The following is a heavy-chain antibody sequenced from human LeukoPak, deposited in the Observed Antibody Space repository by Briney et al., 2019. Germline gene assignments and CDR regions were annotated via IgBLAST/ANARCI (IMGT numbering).Heavy chain of an antibody. D-gene: IGHD6-13*01. V-gene: IGHV4-59*01. Sequence: SETLSLTCTVSGVSISSYYWSWIRQPPGKGLEWIGYIYYSGSTNYNPSLKSRVTISVDTSKNQFSLKLSSVTAADTAVYYCARASRAAIPDYWGQGTLVTVSS. CDR3: ARASRAAIPDY. CDR2: IYYSGST. CDR1: GVSISSYY. J-gene: IGHJ4*02.